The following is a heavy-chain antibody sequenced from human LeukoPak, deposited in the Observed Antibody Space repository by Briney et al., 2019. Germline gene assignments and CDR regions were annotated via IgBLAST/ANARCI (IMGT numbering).Heavy chain of an antibody. CDR3: ATSGPSGSPAYYGMDV. J-gene: IGHJ6*02. D-gene: IGHD1-26*01. CDR1: GYTLTELS. Sequence: ASVKVSCKVSGYTLTELSMHWVRQAPGKGLEWMGGFDPEDGETIYAQKFQGRVTMTEDTSTDTAYMELSGLRSEDTAVYYCATSGPSGSPAYYGMDVWGQGTTVTVSS. CDR2: FDPEDGET. V-gene: IGHV1-24*01.